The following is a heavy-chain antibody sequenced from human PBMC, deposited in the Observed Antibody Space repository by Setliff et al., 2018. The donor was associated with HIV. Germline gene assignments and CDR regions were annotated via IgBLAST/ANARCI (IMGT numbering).Heavy chain of an antibody. D-gene: IGHD1-1*01. J-gene: IGHJ4*02. CDR3: TREGRGDPAMATTRIDY. CDR1: GDSISSGSYF. V-gene: IGHV4-39*02. Sequence: PSETLSLTCSVSGDSISSGSYFWGWIRQTPGKGLEWIGNIYYTGFAYYNPSLKSLVTISLDTSKTHFSLNLTSVTDADTAVYFCTREGRGDPAMATTRIDYWGQGKLVTVSS. CDR2: IYYTGFA.